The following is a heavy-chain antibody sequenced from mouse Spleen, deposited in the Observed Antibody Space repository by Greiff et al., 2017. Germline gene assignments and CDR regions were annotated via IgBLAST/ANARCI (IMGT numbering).Heavy chain of an antibody. V-gene: IGHV6-6*01. CDR3: TIHGYGNYVGFAY. D-gene: IGHD2-1*01. CDR2: IRNKANNHAT. Sequence: EVKVEESGGGLVQPGGSMKLSCAASGFTFSDAWMDWVRQSPEKGLEWVAEIRNKANNHATYYAESVKGRFTISRDDSKSSVYLQMNSLRAEDTGIYYCTIHGYGNYVGFAYWGQGTLVTVSA. J-gene: IGHJ3*01. CDR1: GFTFSDAW.